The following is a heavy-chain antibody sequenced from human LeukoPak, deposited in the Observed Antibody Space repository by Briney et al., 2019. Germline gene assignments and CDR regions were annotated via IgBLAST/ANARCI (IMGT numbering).Heavy chain of an antibody. CDR1: GYSFTSYW. CDR3: ARPLRYYDSSGYDAFDI. V-gene: IGHV5-51*01. CDR2: IYPGDSDT. Sequence: GESLKISCKGSGYSFTSYWIGWVRPMPGKGLEWMGIIYPGDSDTRYSPSFQGQVTISADKSISTAYLQWSSLKASDTAVYYCARPLRYYDSSGYDAFDIWGQGTMVTVSS. J-gene: IGHJ3*02. D-gene: IGHD3-22*01.